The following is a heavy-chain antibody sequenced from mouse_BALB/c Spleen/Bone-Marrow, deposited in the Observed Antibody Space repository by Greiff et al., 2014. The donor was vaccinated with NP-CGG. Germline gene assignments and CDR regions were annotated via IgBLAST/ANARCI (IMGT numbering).Heavy chain of an antibody. V-gene: IGHV14-3*02. D-gene: IGHD1-1*01. CDR3: ALLLRYYAMDY. Sequence: VQLQQSGAELVKPGASVKLSCTASGFNIKDTYMHWVKQRPKQGLEWIGRIDPANGNTKYDPKFQGKATITADTSSNTAYLQLSSLTSEDTAVYYCALLLRYYAMDYWGQGTSVTVSS. CDR1: GFNIKDTY. CDR2: IDPANGNT. J-gene: IGHJ4*01.